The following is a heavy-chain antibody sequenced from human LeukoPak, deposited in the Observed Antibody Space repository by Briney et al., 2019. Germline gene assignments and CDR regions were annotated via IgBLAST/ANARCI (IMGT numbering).Heavy chain of an antibody. CDR2: INPNSGGT. CDR1: GYTFTGYY. V-gene: IGHV1-2*02. J-gene: IGHJ4*02. Sequence: VASVKVSCKASGYTFTGYYMHWVRQAPGQGLEWMGWINPNSGGTNYAQKFQGRVTMTRDTSISTAYMELSRLRFDDTAVYYCARALATTVVTFWGQGTLVTVSS. CDR3: ARALATTVVTF. D-gene: IGHD4-23*01.